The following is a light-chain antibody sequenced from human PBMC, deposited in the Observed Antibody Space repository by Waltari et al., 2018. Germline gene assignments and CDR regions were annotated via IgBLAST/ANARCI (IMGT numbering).Light chain of an antibody. CDR2: EVS. CDR3: SSYTSSSTVV. Sequence: QSALTQPASVSGSPGQSITISCTGTSSDVGGYNYVSWYQQHPGKAPKLILYEVSNRPSGVSNRFSGSKSGNMASLTISGLPAEDEADYYCSSYTSSSTVVFGGGTKLTVL. J-gene: IGLJ2*01. CDR1: SSDVGGYNY. V-gene: IGLV2-14*01.